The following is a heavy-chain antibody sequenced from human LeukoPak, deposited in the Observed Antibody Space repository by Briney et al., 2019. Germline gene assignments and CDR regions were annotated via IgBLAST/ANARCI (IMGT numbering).Heavy chain of an antibody. D-gene: IGHD3-10*01. Sequence: GGSLRLSCAASGFTFSSYAMSWVRQAPGKGLEWVSVISNSGGSTFYADSVKGRFTISRDNSKNTLYLQMNSLRAEDTAVYYCANRASGSGTSLYYFDYWGQGTLVTVSS. V-gene: IGHV3-23*01. CDR2: ISNSGGST. CDR3: ANRASGSGTSLYYFDY. J-gene: IGHJ4*02. CDR1: GFTFSSYA.